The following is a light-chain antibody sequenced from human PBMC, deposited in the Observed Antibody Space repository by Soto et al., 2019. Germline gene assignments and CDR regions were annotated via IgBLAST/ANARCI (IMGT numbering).Light chain of an antibody. CDR1: QRVSDN. Sequence: EIVMTQSPATLSVSPGERATLACRASQRVSDNLAWYQQKPGQAPRLLIYGATVRATGVPARFSGSGSGTEFTLTISSLQSEDFATYYCQQRSNWPNTFGGGTKVEIK. CDR2: GAT. V-gene: IGKV3-15*01. J-gene: IGKJ4*01. CDR3: QQRSNWPNT.